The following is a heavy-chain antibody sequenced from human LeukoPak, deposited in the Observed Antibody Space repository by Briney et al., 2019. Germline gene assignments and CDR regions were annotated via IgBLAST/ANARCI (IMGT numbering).Heavy chain of an antibody. CDR2: INPNTGGT. CDR3: ARVEGYYDTSGYSY. D-gene: IGHD3-22*01. CDR1: GYTFTGYY. Sequence: ASVKVSCKASGYTFTGYYMHWVRQAPGQGLEWVGCINPNTGGTNYAQKFQGRVTMTRDTSITTAYMELSRLTSDDTAVYYCARVEGYYDTSGYSYWGQGTLVTVSS. V-gene: IGHV1-2*02. J-gene: IGHJ4*02.